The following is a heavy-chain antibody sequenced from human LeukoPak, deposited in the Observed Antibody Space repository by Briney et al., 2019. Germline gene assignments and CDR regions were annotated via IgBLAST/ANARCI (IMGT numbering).Heavy chain of an antibody. Sequence: SETLSLTCAVYGGSVSGYFWSWIRQPPGKGLEWIGEIYHSGSTNYNASLKSRVTISVDTSKNQFSLKMSSVTAADTAVYYCARGGGGSQLLRVFDYWGQGTLVTVSS. CDR2: IYHSGST. V-gene: IGHV4-34*01. CDR1: GGSVSGYF. D-gene: IGHD2-2*01. CDR3: ARGGGGSQLLRVFDY. J-gene: IGHJ4*02.